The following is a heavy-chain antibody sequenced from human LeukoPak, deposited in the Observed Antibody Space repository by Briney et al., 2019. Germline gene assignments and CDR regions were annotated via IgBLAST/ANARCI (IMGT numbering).Heavy chain of an antibody. CDR2: IRYDGSTK. Sequence: GGSLRLSCAASGFTFSSYGMHWVRQAPGKGLEWVAFIRYDGSTKHYADSVKGRFTISRDNSKNTLYLQMNSLRAEDTAVYYCARDRIYYYDSSGYYEIDYWGQGTLVTVSS. D-gene: IGHD3-22*01. CDR1: GFTFSSYG. J-gene: IGHJ4*02. CDR3: ARDRIYYYDSSGYYEIDY. V-gene: IGHV3-30*02.